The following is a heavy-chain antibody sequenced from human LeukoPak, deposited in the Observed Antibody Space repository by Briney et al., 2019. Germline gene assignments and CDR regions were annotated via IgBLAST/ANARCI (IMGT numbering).Heavy chain of an antibody. CDR3: ARDSYGGNWSLGY. Sequence: ASMTLSFTSSGFTFTVYYFHWVRQAPGQGLEWMGWVNPNTGGTNYAQMFQGRVTMTRDTSISTAYMELSRLTSDDTAVYYCARDSYGGNWSLGYWGQGTLVTVSS. CDR2: VNPNTGGT. CDR1: GFTFTVYY. V-gene: IGHV1-2*02. D-gene: IGHD4-23*01. J-gene: IGHJ4*02.